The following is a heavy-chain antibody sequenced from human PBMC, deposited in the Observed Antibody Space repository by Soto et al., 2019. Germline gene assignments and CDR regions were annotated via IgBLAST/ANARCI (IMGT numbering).Heavy chain of an antibody. V-gene: IGHV1-46*01. CDR1: GYTFTSYY. CDR2: SNPSGGST. J-gene: IGHJ4*02. Sequence: ASVKVSCKASGYTFTSYYMHWVRQAPGQGLEWMGISNPSGGSTSYAQKFQGRVTMTRDTSTSTVYMELSSLRSEDTAVYYSARSPPYAFIDYWGQGTLVTVSS. D-gene: IGHD2-2*01. CDR3: ARSPPYAFIDY.